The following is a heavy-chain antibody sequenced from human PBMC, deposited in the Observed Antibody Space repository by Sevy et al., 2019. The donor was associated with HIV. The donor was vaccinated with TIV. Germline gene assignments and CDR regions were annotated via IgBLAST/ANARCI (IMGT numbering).Heavy chain of an antibody. D-gene: IGHD3-16*01. J-gene: IGHJ6*02. Sequence: GGSLRLSCAASGFTFSSYAMHWVRQAPGKGLEWVAVISYDGNNKYADSVKGRFTISMDNSKNTLYLQMNSLRAEDTAVYYCARDGSSGGLFLKDYYYFGMDVWGQGTTVTVSS. CDR1: GFTFSSYA. CDR2: ISYDGNNK. V-gene: IGHV3-30*03. CDR3: ARDGSSGGLFLKDYYYFGMDV.